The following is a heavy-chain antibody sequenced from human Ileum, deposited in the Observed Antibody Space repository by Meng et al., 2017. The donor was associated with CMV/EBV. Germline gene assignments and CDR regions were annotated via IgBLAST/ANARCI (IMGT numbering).Heavy chain of an antibody. V-gene: IGHV3-23*01. J-gene: IGHJ5*02. Sequence: GGSLRLSCAASGFTFSNYAMGWIRQSSGKGLEWISAITGGGSTSYHADSLKGRFTISRDNSKETLFLQMIGLRDEDTAVYYCVKDPRDASITATTFRWFDPWGQGTQVTVSS. D-gene: IGHD1-14*01. CDR3: VKDPRDASITATTFRWFDP. CDR2: ITGGGSTS. CDR1: GFTFSNYA.